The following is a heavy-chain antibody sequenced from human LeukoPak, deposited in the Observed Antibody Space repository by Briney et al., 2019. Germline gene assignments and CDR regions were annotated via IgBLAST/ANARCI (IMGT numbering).Heavy chain of an antibody. CDR2: IWYVGSII. J-gene: IGHJ5*02. CDR3: AKGKVTAFLDWFDP. V-gene: IGHV3-30*02. Sequence: GGSLRLSCAASGFMFSSYGMHWVRQAPGKGLEWVSFIWYVGSIIHYADSVKGRFTISRDNSKNMLFLQMNSLGVEDTAVYYCAKGKVTAFLDWFDPWGQGTLVTVSS. D-gene: IGHD2-21*02. CDR1: GFMFSSYG.